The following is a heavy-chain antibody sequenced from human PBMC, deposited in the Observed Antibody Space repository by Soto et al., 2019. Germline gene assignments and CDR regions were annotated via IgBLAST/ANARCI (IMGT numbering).Heavy chain of an antibody. CDR2: ISGSGGST. V-gene: IGHV3-23*01. J-gene: IGHJ5*02. CDR3: AKDGCSSTSCYDYDWFDP. CDR1: GFTFSSYA. D-gene: IGHD2-2*01. Sequence: VPLLESGGGLVQPGGSQRLSCAASGFTFSSYAMSWVRQAPGKGLEWVSAISGSGGSTYYADSVKGRFTISRDNSKNTLYLQMNSLRAEDTAVYYCAKDGCSSTSCYDYDWFDPWGQGTLVTVSS.